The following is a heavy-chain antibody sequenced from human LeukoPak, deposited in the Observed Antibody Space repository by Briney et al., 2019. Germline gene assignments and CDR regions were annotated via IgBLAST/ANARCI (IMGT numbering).Heavy chain of an antibody. CDR1: GCSFDRYG. D-gene: IGHD3-22*01. V-gene: IGHV1-18*01. CDR3: ARDFLSYDGSENHFEDTFDI. CDR2: ISAFNGNT. J-gene: IGHJ3*02. Sequence: ASVKVSCKASGCSFDRYGVSWVRQAPGQGLEWLGWISAFNGNTNYAQNLQGRVTMTADTSTTTAYMELRSLSSDDTAVYYCARDFLSYDGSENHFEDTFDIWGQGTMVIVSS.